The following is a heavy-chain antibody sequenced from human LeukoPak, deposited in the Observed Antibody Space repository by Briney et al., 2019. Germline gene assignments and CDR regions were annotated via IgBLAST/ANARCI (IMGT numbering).Heavy chain of an antibody. Sequence: PGGSLRLSYAASGFTFSSHSMTWVRQAPGKGLEWVAVISYDGSNKYYAGSVKGRFTISRDNSKNTLYLQMNSLRAEDTAVYYCAKDARNLGSPLEINYFDYWGQGTLVTVSS. J-gene: IGHJ4*02. CDR1: GFTFSSHS. CDR2: ISYDGSNK. CDR3: AKDARNLGSPLEINYFDY. V-gene: IGHV3-30*18. D-gene: IGHD1-26*01.